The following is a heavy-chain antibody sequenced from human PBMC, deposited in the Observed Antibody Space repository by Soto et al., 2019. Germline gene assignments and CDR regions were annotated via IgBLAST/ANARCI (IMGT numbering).Heavy chain of an antibody. CDR3: ASGEYQLLPFDY. CDR2: INAGNGNT. J-gene: IGHJ4*02. D-gene: IGHD2-2*01. CDR1: GYTFTSYA. Sequence: ASVKVSCKASGYTFTSYAMHWVRQAPGRRLEWMGWINAGNGNTKYSQKFQGRVTITRDTSASTAYMELSSLRSEDTAVYYCASGEYQLLPFDYWGQGTLVTVSS. V-gene: IGHV1-3*01.